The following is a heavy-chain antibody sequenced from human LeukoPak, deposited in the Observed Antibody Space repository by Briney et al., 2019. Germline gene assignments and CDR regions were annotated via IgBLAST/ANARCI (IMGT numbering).Heavy chain of an antibody. CDR2: IYPGDSDT. CDR1: GYSFTSYW. J-gene: IGHJ3*02. CDR3: ARRQKYSTSSPEAFDI. V-gene: IGHV5-51*01. Sequence: GESLKISCKGSGYSFTSYWIGWVRQMPGKGLEWMGIIYPGDSDTRYSPSFQGQVTISADKSISTAYLQWSSLKASDTAMYYCARRQKYSTSSPEAFDIWGQGTMVTVSS. D-gene: IGHD6-6*01.